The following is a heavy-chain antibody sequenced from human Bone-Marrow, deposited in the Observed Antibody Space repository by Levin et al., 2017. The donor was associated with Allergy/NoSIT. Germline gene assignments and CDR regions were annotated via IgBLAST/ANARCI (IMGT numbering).Heavy chain of an antibody. CDR3: ARHVDPLYDSSGWVIDY. V-gene: IGHV4-39*01. CDR2: IYYSGST. Sequence: SETLSLTCTVSGGSISSSSYYWGWIRQPPGKGLEWIGSIYYSGSTYYNPSLKSRVTISVDTSKNQFSLKLSSVTAADTAVYYCARHVDPLYDSSGWVIDYWGQGTLVTVSS. J-gene: IGHJ4*02. D-gene: IGHD6-19*01. CDR1: GGSISSSSYY.